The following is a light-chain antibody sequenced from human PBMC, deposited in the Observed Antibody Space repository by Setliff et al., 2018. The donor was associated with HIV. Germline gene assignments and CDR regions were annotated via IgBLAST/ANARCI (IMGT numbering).Light chain of an antibody. J-gene: IGLJ1*01. Sequence: SYELTQPPSVSVAPGKTARITCGGNKIGSKSVHWYQQKPGQAPVLVVYDDNDRPSGIPERFSGSNSGNTATLTISRVEAGDEADYYCQVWDSSSDHHVFGTGTRSPS. CDR3: QVWDSSSDHHV. CDR2: DDN. V-gene: IGLV3-21*03. CDR1: KIGSKS.